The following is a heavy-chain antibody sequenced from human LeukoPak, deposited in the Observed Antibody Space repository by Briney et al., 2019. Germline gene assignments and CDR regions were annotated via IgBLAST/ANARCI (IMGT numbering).Heavy chain of an antibody. CDR1: GGSISGFY. V-gene: IGHV4-59*08. CDR3: ARHFDY. Sequence: SETLSLTCTVSGGSISGFYWSWIRQPPGKGLEWIGYIYYSGSTNYNPSLKSRVTISVDTSKNQFSLKLSSVTAADTAVYYCARHFDYWGQGTLVTVSS. J-gene: IGHJ4*02. CDR2: IYYSGST.